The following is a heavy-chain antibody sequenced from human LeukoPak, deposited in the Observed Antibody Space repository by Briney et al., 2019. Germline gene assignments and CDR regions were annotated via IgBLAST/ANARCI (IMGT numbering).Heavy chain of an antibody. V-gene: IGHV3-23*01. CDR2: ISGSGGST. D-gene: IGHD3-10*01. Sequence: GGSLRLSCAASGFTFSSYAMSWVRQAPGKGLEWVSAISGSGGSTYYADSVKGRFTISRDNSKNTLYLQMNSLRAEDTAVYYCTKGRGVIHSILYYWGQGTLVTVSS. CDR1: GFTFSSYA. CDR3: TKGRGVIHSILYY. J-gene: IGHJ4*02.